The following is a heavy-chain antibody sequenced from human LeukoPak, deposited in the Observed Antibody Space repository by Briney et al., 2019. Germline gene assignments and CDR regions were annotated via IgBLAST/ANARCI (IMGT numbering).Heavy chain of an antibody. CDR1: GFPFSTYA. D-gene: IGHD5-18*01. CDR2: ISSNRSNT. CDR3: ARVSGYSYGQ. V-gene: IGHV3-64*02. Sequence: GGSLRLSCVASGFPFSTYAMHWVRQAPGKGLEYVSGISSNRSNTNYADSVEGRFTISRDNSKNTLYLRMGSLRLEDMAVYYCARVSGYSYGQWGQGTLVTVSS. J-gene: IGHJ4*02.